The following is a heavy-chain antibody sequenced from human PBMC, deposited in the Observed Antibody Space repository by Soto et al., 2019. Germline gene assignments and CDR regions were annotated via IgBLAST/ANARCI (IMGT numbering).Heavy chain of an antibody. CDR3: ASPSSAYCSDTSCYVPPFHY. J-gene: IGHJ4*02. CDR2: IYHSGST. CDR1: ITNIYY. D-gene: IGHD2-2*01. V-gene: IGHV4-38-2*01. Sequence: RSLTCAVSITNIYYFGWIRQPPGKGLEWIDSIYHSGSTYYNPSLKSRVTISVETSRNQFSLKLRSVTAADTAVYFCASPSSAYCSDTSCYVPPFHYWGQGIMVTVSS.